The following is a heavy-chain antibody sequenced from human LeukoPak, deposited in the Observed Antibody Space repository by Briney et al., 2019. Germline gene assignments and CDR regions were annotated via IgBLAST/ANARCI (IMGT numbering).Heavy chain of an antibody. CDR3: ARAGHCSSTSCYGY. Sequence: GASVKVSCKSSGYTFTSYGISWVRQAPGQGLEWMGWISAYNGSTNYAQKLQGRVTMTTDTSTSTAYMELRSLRPDDTAVYYCARAGHCSSTSCYGYWGQGTLVTVSS. CDR1: GYTFTSYG. J-gene: IGHJ4*02. CDR2: ISAYNGST. V-gene: IGHV1-18*01. D-gene: IGHD2-2*01.